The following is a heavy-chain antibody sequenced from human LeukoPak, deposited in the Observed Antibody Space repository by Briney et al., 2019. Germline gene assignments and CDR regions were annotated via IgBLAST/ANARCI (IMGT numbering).Heavy chain of an antibody. J-gene: IGHJ3*02. V-gene: IGHV3-30*02. CDR3: AKDAISSGLREGAAFDI. CDR1: GYTFSDYG. Sequence: GGSLRLSCAASGYTFSDYGMHWVRQAPGKGLEWVAFIRYDGSNKYYADSVKGRFTISRDNSKNTLYLQMNSLRAEDTAVYYCAKDAISSGLREGAAFDIWGQGTMVTVSS. CDR2: IRYDGSNK. D-gene: IGHD3-22*01.